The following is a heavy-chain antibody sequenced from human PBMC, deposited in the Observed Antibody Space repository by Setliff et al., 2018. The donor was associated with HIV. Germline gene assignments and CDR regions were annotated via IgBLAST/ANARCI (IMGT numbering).Heavy chain of an antibody. CDR3: ARDLHAAPSMIVVVTPGY. CDR2: ISAYNGNT. J-gene: IGHJ4*02. V-gene: IGHV1-18*01. Sequence: ASVKVSCKASGYTIPSDCISWVRQAPGQGLEWMGWISAYNGNTNYAQKLQGRVTMTTDTSTSTAYMELRSLGSDDPAVYYCARDLHAAPSMIVVVTPGYWGQGTLVTVSS. CDR1: GYTIPSDC. D-gene: IGHD3-22*01.